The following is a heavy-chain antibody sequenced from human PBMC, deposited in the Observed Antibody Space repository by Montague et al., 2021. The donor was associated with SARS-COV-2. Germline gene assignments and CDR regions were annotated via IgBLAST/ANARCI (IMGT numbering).Heavy chain of an antibody. CDR3: ARVADSGTYSSGDY. D-gene: IGHD1-26*01. CDR1: GGSISSSYYY. Sequence: SETLSLTCTVSGGSISSSYYYWIWVRQPPGKGLVWIGCIYHSGNSNFTPSLKSRVTISIDTSKNQFSLNVNSVTAADTAVYYCARVADSGTYSSGDYWGQGTLVTVSS. J-gene: IGHJ4*02. V-gene: IGHV4-39*07. CDR2: IYHSGNS.